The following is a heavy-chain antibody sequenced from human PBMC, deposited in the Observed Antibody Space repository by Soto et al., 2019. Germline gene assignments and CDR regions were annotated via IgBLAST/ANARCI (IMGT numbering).Heavy chain of an antibody. D-gene: IGHD3-3*01. CDR3: AKDFLEWLLMVAGGMDV. J-gene: IGHJ6*02. Sequence: LRLSCAASGFTFRSYWMQWVRQAPGKGLVWVSWINSDGSSTSYADSVKGRFTISRDNSKNTLYLQMNSLRAEDTAVYYCAKDFLEWLLMVAGGMDVWGQGTTVTVSS. CDR1: GFTFRSYW. CDR2: INSDGSST. V-gene: IGHV3-74*01.